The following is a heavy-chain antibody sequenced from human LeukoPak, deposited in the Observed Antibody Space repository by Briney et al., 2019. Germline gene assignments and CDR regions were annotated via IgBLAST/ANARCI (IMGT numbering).Heavy chain of an antibody. V-gene: IGHV4-39*01. CDR2: IYYSGST. CDR3: ARHSGARQQLVLYYYYYMDV. CDR1: GGSISSSSYY. J-gene: IGHJ6*03. Sequence: PSETLSLTCTVSGGSISSSSYYWGWIRQPPGKGLEWIGSIYYSGSTYYNPSLKSRVTISVDTSKNQFSLKLSSVTAADTAVYYCARHSGARQQLVLYYYYYMDVWGKGTTVTISS. D-gene: IGHD6-13*01.